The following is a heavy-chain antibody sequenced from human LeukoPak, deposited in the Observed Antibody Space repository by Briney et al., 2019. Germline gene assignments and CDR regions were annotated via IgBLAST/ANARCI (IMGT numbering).Heavy chain of an antibody. CDR3: ARDKLTPVATIPFDP. CDR2: ISSSGSTI. V-gene: IGHV3-48*03. J-gene: IGHJ5*02. D-gene: IGHD5-12*01. Sequence: GGSLRLSCAASGFTFSSYEMNWVRQAPGKGLEWVSYISSSGSTIYYADSVKGRFTISRDNAKNSLYLQMNSLRAEDTAVYYCARDKLTPVATIPFDPWGQGTLVTVSS. CDR1: GFTFSSYE.